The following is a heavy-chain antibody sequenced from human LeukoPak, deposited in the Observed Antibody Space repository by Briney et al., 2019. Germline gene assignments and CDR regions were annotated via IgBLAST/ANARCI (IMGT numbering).Heavy chain of an antibody. CDR1: GFTFSSYG. CDR3: AKGLGYGYEFDY. CDR2: ISYHGTNK. J-gene: IGHJ4*02. V-gene: IGHV3-30*18. D-gene: IGHD5-12*01. Sequence: GGSLRLSCAASGFTFSSYGMHWVRQAPGKGVEWVAVISYHGTNKYYADSVKGRFTISRDDSKNTLYLQMNSLRTEDSAVYFCAKGLGYGYEFDYWGQGTLVTVSS.